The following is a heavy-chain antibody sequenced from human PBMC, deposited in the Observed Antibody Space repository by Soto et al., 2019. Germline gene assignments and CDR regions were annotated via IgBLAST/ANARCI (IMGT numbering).Heavy chain of an antibody. D-gene: IGHD3-22*01. Sequence: WGSLRLSCAASGFTVSSNYMSWVRQAPGKGLEWVSVIYSGGSTYYADSVKGRFTISRDNSKNTLYLQMNSLRAEDTAVYYCARRSYYYDSSGYPEDYWGQGT. CDR2: IYSGGST. J-gene: IGHJ4*02. V-gene: IGHV3-66*04. CDR1: GFTVSSNY. CDR3: ARRSYYYDSSGYPEDY.